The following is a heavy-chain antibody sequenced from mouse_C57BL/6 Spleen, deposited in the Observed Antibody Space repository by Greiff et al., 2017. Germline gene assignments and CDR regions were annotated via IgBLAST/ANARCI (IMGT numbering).Heavy chain of an antibody. Sequence: VKLMESGADLVRPGASVTLSCTASGYTFTDYEMPWVKQTPVHGLEWIGAIDPETGGTTYNQKFKGQAILTADKSSNTAYMELRSLTTEDSAVYYCAGRQLCAMDYWGQGTSVTVSS. CDR2: IDPETGGT. V-gene: IGHV1-15*01. D-gene: IGHD3-2*01. CDR3: AGRQLCAMDY. J-gene: IGHJ4*01. CDR1: GYTFTDYE.